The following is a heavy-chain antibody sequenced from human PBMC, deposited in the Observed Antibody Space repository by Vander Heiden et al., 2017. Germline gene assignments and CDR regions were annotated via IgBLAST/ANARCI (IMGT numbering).Heavy chain of an antibody. D-gene: IGHD3-9*01. CDR3: ARGDTQKKNDAFDL. CDR2: VDHSGST. V-gene: IGHV4-34*02. J-gene: IGHJ3*01. Sequence: VLLQQWGAGLLKTSETLSLSCAVHVDSFNGFAWNGIRQSPGKGLEWIERVDHSGSTNYNPSLKRRVTISGDTSKNQFSLRLSSVTAADMAVYYCARGDTQKKNDAFDLWGQGTTVTVSS. CDR1: VDSFNGFA.